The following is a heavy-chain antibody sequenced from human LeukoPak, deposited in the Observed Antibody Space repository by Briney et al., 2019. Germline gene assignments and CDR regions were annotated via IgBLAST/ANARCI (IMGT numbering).Heavy chain of an antibody. Sequence: ASVKVSCKASGGTFSSYAINWVRQAPGQGLEWMGRIIPILHITNYAQKFQGRVTITADKSTSTAYMELSSLRSEDTAVYYCARILASYGDSNFDYWGQGTLVTVSS. CDR3: ARILASYGDSNFDY. D-gene: IGHD4-17*01. J-gene: IGHJ4*02. CDR1: GGTFSSYA. V-gene: IGHV1-69*04. CDR2: IIPILHIT.